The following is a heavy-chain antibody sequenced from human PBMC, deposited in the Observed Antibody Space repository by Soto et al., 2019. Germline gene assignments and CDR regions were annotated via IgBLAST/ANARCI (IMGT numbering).Heavy chain of an antibody. J-gene: IGHJ3*02. CDR3: ARRNAFAI. CDR2: ISGSGSSI. V-gene: IGHV3-48*04. CDR1: GFTFSSYA. Sequence: GGSLRLSCAASGFTFSSYAMSWVRQAPGKGLEWVSSISGSGSSIYYADSVKGRFTISRDNAKNSLYLQMNSLRAEDTAVYYCARRNAFAIRGQGTMVTVSS.